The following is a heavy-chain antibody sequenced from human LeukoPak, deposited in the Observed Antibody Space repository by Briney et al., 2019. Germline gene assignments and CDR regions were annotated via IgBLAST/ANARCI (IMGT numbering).Heavy chain of an antibody. V-gene: IGHV3-15*01. D-gene: IGHD3-16*01. CDR1: GFTFSNAW. CDR3: TTDGRYDSVWGMNY. CDR2: IKTKTDGRTT. J-gene: IGHJ4*02. Sequence: PGGSLRLSCAASGFTFSNAWMSWVRQAPGKGLEWVGRIKTKTDGRTTNYPAPVKCRFNISRDDSKTPLYLQINSLKTEDTAVYYCTTDGRYDSVWGMNYWGQGTLVTVSS.